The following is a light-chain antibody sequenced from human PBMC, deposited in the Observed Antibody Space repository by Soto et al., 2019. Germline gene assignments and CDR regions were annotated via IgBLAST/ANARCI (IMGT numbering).Light chain of an antibody. CDR2: GAS. CDR1: QSVSSSY. CDR3: QQYGSSPRT. V-gene: IGKV3-20*01. Sequence: EIVLTQSPGTLSLSPGERATLSCRASQSVSSSYLAWYQQKPGQAPRLLISGASSRASGIPDRFSGSGSGTDFTLTISRLEPEDFAEYYCQQYGSSPRTFGQGTKVEIK. J-gene: IGKJ1*01.